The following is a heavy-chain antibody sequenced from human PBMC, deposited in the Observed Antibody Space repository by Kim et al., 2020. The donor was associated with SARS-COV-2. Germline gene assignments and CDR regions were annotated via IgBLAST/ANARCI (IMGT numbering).Heavy chain of an antibody. D-gene: IGHD3-10*01. CDR1: SFIFSRHD. CDR2: VSSSGGAP. J-gene: IGHJ6*02. Sequence: GGSLRLSCASSSFIFSRHDMSWVRQAPGKGLEWVSTVSSSGGAPFYADPLKGRSTFSRAISKNTPSLQMTAWSAAATAYFYCGNHDGSGGFEFWGQGT. CDR3: GNHDGSGGFEF. V-gene: IGHV3-23*01.